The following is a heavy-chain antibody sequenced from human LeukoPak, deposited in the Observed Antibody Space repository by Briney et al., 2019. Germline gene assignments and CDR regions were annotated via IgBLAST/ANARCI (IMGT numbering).Heavy chain of an antibody. Sequence: GGSLRLSCAASGFTFSTYSVSWVRQAPGKGLEWVSYISSSSSTIYYADSVKGRFTISRDNAKNSLYLQMNSLRDEDTAVYYCARDRYSSGWYGDYWGQGTLVTVSS. J-gene: IGHJ4*02. V-gene: IGHV3-48*02. CDR2: ISSSSSTI. D-gene: IGHD6-19*01. CDR3: ARDRYSSGWYGDY. CDR1: GFTFSTYS.